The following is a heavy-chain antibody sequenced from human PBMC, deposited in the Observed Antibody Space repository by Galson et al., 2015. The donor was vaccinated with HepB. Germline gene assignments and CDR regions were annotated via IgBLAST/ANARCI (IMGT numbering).Heavy chain of an antibody. CDR1: GDTFHRYT. V-gene: IGHV1-69*10. Sequence: SVKVSCKASGDTFHRYTVNWVRQAPGQELEWMGGIVPIIGVPHYAQKFQGRVTITADKSTNTDYMELSSLRSDDTAIYYCAREGDGAYFDYWGQGTLVTVPS. CDR3: AREGDGAYFDY. D-gene: IGHD2-21*01. J-gene: IGHJ4*02. CDR2: IVPIIGVP.